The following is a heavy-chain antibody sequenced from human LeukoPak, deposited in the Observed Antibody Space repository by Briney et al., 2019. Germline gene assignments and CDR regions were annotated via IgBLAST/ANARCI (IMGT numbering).Heavy chain of an antibody. Sequence: SETLSLTCTVSGGSISSYYWSWIRQPPGKGLEWIGYIYYSGGTNYNSSLKSRVTISIDTSKNQFSLKLSSVIAADTAVYYCARDYDSSGYRRIWGQGTMVTVSS. V-gene: IGHV4-59*12. CDR1: GGSISSYY. CDR3: ARDYDSSGYRRI. CDR2: IYYSGGT. J-gene: IGHJ3*02. D-gene: IGHD3-22*01.